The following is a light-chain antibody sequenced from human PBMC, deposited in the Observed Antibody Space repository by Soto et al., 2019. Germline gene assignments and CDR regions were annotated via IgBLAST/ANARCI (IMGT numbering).Light chain of an antibody. Sequence: QSVLTQPPSVYGAPGQRVTISCTGSSSNIGAGYDVHWYQQLPGTAPKLLIYGDNNRPSGVPDRFSGSKSGTSASLAITGLQAEDEADYYCQSYDSSLSAWVFGGGTKLTVL. V-gene: IGLV1-40*01. CDR3: QSYDSSLSAWV. J-gene: IGLJ3*02. CDR2: GDN. CDR1: SSNIGAGYD.